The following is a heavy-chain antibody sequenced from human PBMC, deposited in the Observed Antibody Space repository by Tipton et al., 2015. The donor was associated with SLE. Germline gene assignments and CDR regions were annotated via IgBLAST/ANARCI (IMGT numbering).Heavy chain of an antibody. CDR3: ASIRGAASDY. CDR2: INHSGST. V-gene: IGHV4-34*01. J-gene: IGHJ4*02. D-gene: IGHD3-10*01. CDR1: GGSFSGYY. Sequence: TLSLTCAVYGGSFSGYYWSWIRQPPGKGLEWIGEINHSGSTNYNPSLKSRVTISVDTSKNRFSLKLSSVTAADTAVYYCASIRGAASDYWGQGTLVTVSS.